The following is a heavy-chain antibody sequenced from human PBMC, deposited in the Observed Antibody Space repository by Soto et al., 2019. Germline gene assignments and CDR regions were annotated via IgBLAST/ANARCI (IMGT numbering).Heavy chain of an antibody. CDR3: TTETRGY. CDR1: GFTFSDAW. Sequence: EVQLVESGGDLVKPGESLRLSCAVSGFTFSDAWMSWVRQAPGKGLEWVGRIKSKTDGETTDYAAPVKGRFTISRDDSKNTLYLQMNSLKTEDTAVYYCTTETRGYWGQGTLVTVSS. CDR2: IKSKTDGETT. V-gene: IGHV3-15*01. J-gene: IGHJ4*02.